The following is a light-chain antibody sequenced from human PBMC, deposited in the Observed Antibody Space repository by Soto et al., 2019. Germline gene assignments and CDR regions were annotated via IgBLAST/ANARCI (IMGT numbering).Light chain of an antibody. J-gene: IGLJ3*02. CDR3: ETWDSHTRV. CDR2: LEGSGSY. CDR1: SGHSSYI. V-gene: IGLV4-60*02. Sequence: QPVLTQSSSASASLGSSVKLTCTLSSGHSSYIIAWHQQQPGKAPRYLMKLEGSGSYNKGSGVPDRFSGSSSGADRYRAISNRRLGDEAYYYCETWDSHTRVFGGGTKLTVL.